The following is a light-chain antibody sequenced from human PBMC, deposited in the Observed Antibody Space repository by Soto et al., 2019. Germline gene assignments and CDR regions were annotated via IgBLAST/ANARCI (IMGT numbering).Light chain of an antibody. V-gene: IGKV1-39*01. Sequence: DIQMTQSPSSLSASVGDRVTITCRASQSISSWLNWYQQKPGKAPKLLIYPASTLQSGVPSRFSGSGSGTEFTLTISSLQPEDFATYYCQQSYSNPYAFGQGTKLEIK. CDR2: PAS. CDR1: QSISSW. J-gene: IGKJ2*01. CDR3: QQSYSNPYA.